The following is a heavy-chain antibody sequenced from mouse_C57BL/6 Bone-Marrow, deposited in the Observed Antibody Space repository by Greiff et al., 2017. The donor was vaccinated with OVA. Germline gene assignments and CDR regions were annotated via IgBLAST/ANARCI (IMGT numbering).Heavy chain of an antibody. Sequence: EVQLQQSGPELVKPGASVKISCKASGYTFTDYYMNWVKQSHGKSLEWIGDINPNNGGTSYNQKFKGKATLTVDKSSSTAYMELRSLTSEDSAVYYCARKGYYVTWFAYWGQGTLVTVSA. V-gene: IGHV1-26*01. CDR3: ARKGYYVTWFAY. D-gene: IGHD2-3*01. CDR2: INPNNGGT. CDR1: GYTFTDYY. J-gene: IGHJ3*01.